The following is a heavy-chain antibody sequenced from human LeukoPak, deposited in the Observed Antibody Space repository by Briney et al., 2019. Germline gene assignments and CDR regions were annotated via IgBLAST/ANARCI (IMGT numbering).Heavy chain of an antibody. CDR1: GGSISSSSYY. J-gene: IGHJ6*03. CDR2: IYYSGST. D-gene: IGHD2-2*01. V-gene: IGHV4-39*07. Sequence: PSETLSLTCTVSGGSISSSSYYWGWIRQPPGKGLEWIGSIYYSGSTNYNPSLKSRVTISVDTSKNQFSLKLSSVTAADTAVYYCARGIVVVPATSDYYMDVWGKGTTVTVSS. CDR3: ARGIVVVPATSDYYMDV.